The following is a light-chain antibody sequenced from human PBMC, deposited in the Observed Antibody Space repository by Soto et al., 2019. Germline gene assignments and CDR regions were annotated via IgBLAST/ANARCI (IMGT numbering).Light chain of an antibody. CDR3: QQYNTFSRT. CDR1: QTVNTW. Sequence: DIQMTQSPSTLSASVGDRVTITCRASQTVNTWLAWYQQKPGKAPKLLIYRASTLETGVPSRFSGSGSGTEFTLTISSLQPDDCATYYCQQYNTFSRTFGQGTRV. CDR2: RAS. J-gene: IGKJ1*01. V-gene: IGKV1-5*03.